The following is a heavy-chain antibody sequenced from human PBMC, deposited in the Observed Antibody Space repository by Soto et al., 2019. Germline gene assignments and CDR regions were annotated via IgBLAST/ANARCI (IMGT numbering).Heavy chain of an antibody. D-gene: IGHD3-22*01. V-gene: IGHV3-23*01. CDR2: ISGSGGST. CDR1: GFTFSSYA. CDR3: AKSEDDSSGYYYVLNYFDY. J-gene: IGHJ4*02. Sequence: GGSLRLSCAASGFTFSSYAMSWVRQAPGKGLEWVSAISGSGGSTYYADSVKGRFTISRDNSKNTLYLQMNSLRAEETAVYYCAKSEDDSSGYYYVLNYFDYWGQGTLVTVSS.